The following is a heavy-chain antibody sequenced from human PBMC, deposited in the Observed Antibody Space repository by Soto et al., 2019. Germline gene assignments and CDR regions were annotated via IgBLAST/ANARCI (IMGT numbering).Heavy chain of an antibody. D-gene: IGHD5-18*01. J-gene: IGHJ6*02. CDR3: ATGGHNDGYNFYHGMDV. CDR1: GGIFTNNA. CDR2: VIPLFDTA. V-gene: IGHV1-69*01. Sequence: QVQVVQSVAEVNKPGSSVNFSCTVAGGIFTNNAISWVRQAPGQGLEWLGGVIPLFDTAFYAQRFRGRLKISADGATTTAYRELSGLTSEDTAVYFCATGGHNDGYNFYHGMDVWGQGTTVTVS.